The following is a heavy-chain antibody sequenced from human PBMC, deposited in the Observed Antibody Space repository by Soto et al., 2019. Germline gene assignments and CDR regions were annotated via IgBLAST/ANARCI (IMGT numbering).Heavy chain of an antibody. Sequence: KPSYALSLTCTVPGASIGSGDYYWRWIRQPPGKGLEWIGHIYYRVSTYYNPSLKSRVTISVDTSKNQFSLKLSSVTAANTAVYYCARVSYGGNSAKRGVYYYGMDVWGQGTTVTVSS. CDR1: GASIGSGDYY. CDR3: ARVSYGGNSAKRGVYYYGMDV. J-gene: IGHJ6*02. CDR2: IYYRVST. D-gene: IGHD4-17*01. V-gene: IGHV4-30-4*01.